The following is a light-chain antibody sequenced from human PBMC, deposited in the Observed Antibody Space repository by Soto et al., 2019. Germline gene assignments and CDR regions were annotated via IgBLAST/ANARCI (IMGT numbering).Light chain of an antibody. V-gene: IGKV1-5*03. J-gene: IGKJ2*01. CDR2: KAS. CDR3: QQYNSHPYT. CDR1: QSIHTW. Sequence: DFQMTQSPSNLSASVGDSVTITCRASQSIHTWLAWYQQKPGRTPKLLIYKASVLESGVPSRFSGSGSGTEFTLTISSLQPDDFATYYCQQYNSHPYTFGRGTKLQIK.